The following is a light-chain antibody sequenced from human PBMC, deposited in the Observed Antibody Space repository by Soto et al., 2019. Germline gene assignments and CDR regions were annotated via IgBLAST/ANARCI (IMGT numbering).Light chain of an antibody. CDR2: GAS. CDR3: QQYGSSPMYT. V-gene: IGKV3-20*01. Sequence: EIVLAQSPGTLSLSPGERATLSCRASQRVSSSYLAWYQQKPGQAPRLLIYGASTMATGIPDRFSCSGSGTDFTLTISILEPEDFAVYYCQQYGSSPMYTFGQGPKLEIK. J-gene: IGKJ2*01. CDR1: QRVSSSY.